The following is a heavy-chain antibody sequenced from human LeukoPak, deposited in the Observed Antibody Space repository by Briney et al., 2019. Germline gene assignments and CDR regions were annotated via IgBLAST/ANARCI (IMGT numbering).Heavy chain of an antibody. J-gene: IGHJ3*02. CDR3: ARGWGCSGGSCYHKPTYNAFDI. D-gene: IGHD2-15*01. V-gene: IGHV3-21*01. Sequence: GGSLRLSCAASGFTFSSYSMNWVRQAPGKGLEWVSSISSSSSYIYYADSVKGRFTISRDNAKNTLYLQMNSLRAEDTAVYYCARGWGCSGGSCYHKPTYNAFDIWGQGTMVTVSS. CDR1: GFTFSSYS. CDR2: ISSSSSYI.